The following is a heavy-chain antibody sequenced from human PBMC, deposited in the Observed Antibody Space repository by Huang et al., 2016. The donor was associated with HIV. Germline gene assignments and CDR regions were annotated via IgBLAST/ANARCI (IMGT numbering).Heavy chain of an antibody. CDR2: VHGSGTT. J-gene: IGHJ4*02. D-gene: IGHD3-3*01. CDR1: GGSVSRYY. V-gene: IGHV4-4*07. CDR3: ARELYEFWRGYYD. Sequence: QVQMQESGPGVVKPSETVSLICTVSGGSVSRYYWSWLRPPAGKVLEWIGRVHGSGTTKYNPSLMSRVTMSLDTSTNQFFLNLNSVTAADTAVYYCARELYEFWRGYYDWGQGTLVAVSP.